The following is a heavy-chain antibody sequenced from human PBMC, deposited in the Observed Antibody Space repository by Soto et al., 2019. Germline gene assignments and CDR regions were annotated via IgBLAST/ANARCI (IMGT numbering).Heavy chain of an antibody. J-gene: IGHJ4*02. CDR1: GFTFDEYA. Sequence: DVQLVESGGGLVQPGRSLRVSCAASGFTFDEYAMHWVRRVPGKGLEWVSSISWNGNIIGYAGSVKGRFTISRDNAKNSLYLQMNSLRPEDTALYFCAKGGPGAWCGGGRCDFDSWGQGTLVTVS. V-gene: IGHV3-9*01. CDR2: ISWNGNII. CDR3: AKGGPGAWCGGGRCDFDS. D-gene: IGHD2-15*01.